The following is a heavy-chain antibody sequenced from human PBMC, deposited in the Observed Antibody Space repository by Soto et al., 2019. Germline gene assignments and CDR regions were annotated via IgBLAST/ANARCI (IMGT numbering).Heavy chain of an antibody. D-gene: IGHD3-22*01. CDR3: AKGEYYYDSSGYLA. V-gene: IGHV3-30*18. J-gene: IGHJ5*02. CDR1: GFTFSSYG. CDR2: ISYDGSNK. Sequence: VQLVESGGGLVQPGGSLRLSCAASGFTFSSYGMHWVRQAPGKGLEWVAVISYDGSNKYYADSVKGRFTISRDNSKNTLYLQMNSLRAEDTAVYYCAKGEYYYDSSGYLAWGQGTLVTVSS.